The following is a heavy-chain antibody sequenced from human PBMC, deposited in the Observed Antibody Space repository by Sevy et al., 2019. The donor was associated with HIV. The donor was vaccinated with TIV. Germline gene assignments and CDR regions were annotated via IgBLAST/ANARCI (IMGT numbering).Heavy chain of an antibody. CDR1: GFTFSDYA. Sequence: GGSLRLSCKASGFTFSDYAMHWVRQAPGKGPEWVAVISSDATNKFYADSEKDRFTISRDNLKNTLYLQIINLRPADTAVYYCARGPYSSDLRFDYWGQGTLVTVSS. J-gene: IGHJ4*02. V-gene: IGHV3-30*14. CDR3: ARGPYSSDLRFDY. D-gene: IGHD6-19*01. CDR2: ISSDATNK.